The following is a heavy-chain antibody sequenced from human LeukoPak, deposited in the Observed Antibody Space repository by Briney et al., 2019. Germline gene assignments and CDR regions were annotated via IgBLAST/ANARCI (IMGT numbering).Heavy chain of an antibody. Sequence: NPSETLSLTCTVSGGSISSGSYYWSWIRQPAGKGLEWIGRIYTSGSTNYNPSLKSRVTTSVDSSKNQFSLKVSSVTAADTAVYYCARKDGDIWGQGTMVTVSS. D-gene: IGHD5-24*01. CDR1: GGSISSGSYY. CDR3: ARKDGDI. V-gene: IGHV4-61*02. J-gene: IGHJ3*02. CDR2: IYTSGST.